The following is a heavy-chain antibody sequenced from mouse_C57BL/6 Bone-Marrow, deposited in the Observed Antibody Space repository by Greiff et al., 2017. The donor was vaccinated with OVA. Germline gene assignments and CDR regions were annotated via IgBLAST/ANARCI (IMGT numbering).Heavy chain of an antibody. Sequence: EVKVEESGPGLVKPSQSLSLTCSVTGYSITSGYYWNWIRQFPGNKLEWMGYISYDGSNNYNPSLKNRITITRDTSKNQFFLNLNSVTTEDTATYYCATTGSSYGYFDVWGTGTTVTVSS. CDR1: GYSITSGYY. J-gene: IGHJ1*03. D-gene: IGHD1-1*01. CDR3: ATTGSSYGYFDV. CDR2: ISYDGSN. V-gene: IGHV3-6*01.